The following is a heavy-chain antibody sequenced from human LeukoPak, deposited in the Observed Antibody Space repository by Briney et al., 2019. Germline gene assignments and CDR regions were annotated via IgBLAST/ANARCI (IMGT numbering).Heavy chain of an antibody. CDR2: IIPMLGVA. V-gene: IGHV1-69*04. CDR3: ARHIGNISLYY. D-gene: IGHD2-21*01. J-gene: IGHJ4*02. Sequence: SVTVSCKASGGTFISSSAISWVRPAAGQGLEWMGRIIPMLGVANYSHMFQGRVTITADKSTSTAYMELSSLRSEDTAMYYCARHIGNISLYYWGQGTLVTVSS. CDR1: GGTFISSSA.